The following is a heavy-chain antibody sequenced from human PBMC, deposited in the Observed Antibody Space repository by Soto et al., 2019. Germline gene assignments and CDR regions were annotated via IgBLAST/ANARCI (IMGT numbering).Heavy chain of an antibody. CDR1: GYTFSSHG. Sequence: QVQLVQSGAEVRKPGASVKVSCKASGYTFSSHGIIWVRQAPGQGLEWMGWISGYNGNAKYAQRFQGRVTMTTDTSTSTVYMDLRSLGSDDSAVYYCARVGSYGWYDCWDQGTLVTVSS. J-gene: IGHJ4*02. CDR2: ISGYNGNA. D-gene: IGHD6-19*01. CDR3: ARVGSYGWYDC. V-gene: IGHV1-18*01.